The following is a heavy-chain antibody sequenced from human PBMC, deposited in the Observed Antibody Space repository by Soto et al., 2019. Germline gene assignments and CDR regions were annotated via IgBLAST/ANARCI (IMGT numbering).Heavy chain of an antibody. J-gene: IGHJ4*02. Sequence: GGSLRLSCAASGFTFSDSAMVWVRQAPGKGLEWVSGISGSGASTYYADSVKGRFTISRDNSKNTVYLQMSRLRAEDTAIYYWAKDGTYGGLYYYDYWGQGSLVTVSS. CDR3: AKDGTYGGLYYYDY. D-gene: IGHD2-21*01. V-gene: IGHV3-23*01. CDR2: ISGSGAST. CDR1: GFTFSDSA.